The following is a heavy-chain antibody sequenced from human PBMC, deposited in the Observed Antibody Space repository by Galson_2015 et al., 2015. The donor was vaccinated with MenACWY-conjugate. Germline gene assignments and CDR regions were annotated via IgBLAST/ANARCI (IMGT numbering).Heavy chain of an antibody. Sequence: SLRLSCAASGFTFGNYWMTWVRQAPGKGLEWVANIKGDVSERYYVASVKGRFTISRDNAKNSLYLQMNSLRAEDRAVYYCARENTYNYAYAIDYWGQGILVTVSS. D-gene: IGHD5-18*01. V-gene: IGHV3-7*03. J-gene: IGHJ4*02. CDR3: ARENTYNYAYAIDY. CDR1: GFTFGNYW. CDR2: IKGDVSER.